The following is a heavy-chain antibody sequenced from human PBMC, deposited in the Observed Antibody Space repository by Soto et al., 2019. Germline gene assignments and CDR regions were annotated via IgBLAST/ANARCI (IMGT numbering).Heavy chain of an antibody. CDR1: GGTFSSYA. Sequence: SVKVSCKASGGTFSSYAISWVRQAPGQGLEWMGGIIPIFGTANYAQKFQGRVTITADKSTSTAYMELSSLRSEDTAVYYCARDHYGDYYFDYWGQGTLVTVSS. V-gene: IGHV1-69*06. CDR2: IIPIFGTA. CDR3: ARDHYGDYYFDY. D-gene: IGHD4-17*01. J-gene: IGHJ4*02.